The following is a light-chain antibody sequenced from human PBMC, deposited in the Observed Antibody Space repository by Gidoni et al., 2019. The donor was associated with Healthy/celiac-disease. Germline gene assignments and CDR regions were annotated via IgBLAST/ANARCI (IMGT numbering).Light chain of an antibody. CDR1: QSVSSSY. J-gene: IGKJ2*04. CDR2: GAS. V-gene: IGKV3-20*01. Sequence: EIVLTQSPVTLSLSPGERATLSCRASQSVSSSYLAWYQQKPGQAPRLLNYGASSRAAGIPDRCSGSGSGTDFTLTISRLEPEDFAVYYCQQYGSSRCSFGQGTKLEIK. CDR3: QQYGSSRCS.